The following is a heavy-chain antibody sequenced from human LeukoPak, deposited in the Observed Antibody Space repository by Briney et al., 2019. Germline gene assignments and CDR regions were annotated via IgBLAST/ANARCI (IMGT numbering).Heavy chain of an antibody. J-gene: IGHJ4*02. Sequence: GASVKVSCMVSGYTPTELSMNWVRQAPGKGLEWMGRFDPEDGETIYTQKFQGRVTMTEDTSTDTAYMELTSLRSEDTAVCYCATDSYRGLQFDYWGQGTLVIVSS. V-gene: IGHV1-24*01. CDR3: ATDSYRGLQFDY. CDR1: GYTPTELS. D-gene: IGHD4-11*01. CDR2: FDPEDGET.